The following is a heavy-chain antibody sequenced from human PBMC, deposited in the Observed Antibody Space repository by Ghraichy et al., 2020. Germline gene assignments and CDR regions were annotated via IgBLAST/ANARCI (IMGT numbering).Heavy chain of an antibody. CDR3: AKDRVLWFGELLPFDY. CDR2: ISGSGGST. J-gene: IGHJ4*02. D-gene: IGHD3-10*01. CDR1: GFTFSSYA. Sequence: SCAASGFTFSSYAMSWVRQAPGKGLEWVSAISGSGGSTYYADSVKGRFTISRDNSKNTLYLQMNSLRAEDTAVYYCAKDRVLWFGELLPFDYWGQGTLVTVSS. V-gene: IGHV3-23*01.